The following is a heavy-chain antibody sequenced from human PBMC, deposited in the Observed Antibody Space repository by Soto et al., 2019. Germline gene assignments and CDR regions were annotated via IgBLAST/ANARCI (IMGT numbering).Heavy chain of an antibody. CDR1: GFTFDDYA. D-gene: IGHD3-10*01. CDR3: AKAHGSGLGLTISFDY. V-gene: IGHV3-9*01. J-gene: IGHJ4*02. Sequence: GGSLRLSCAASGFTFDDYAMHWVRQAPGKGLEWVSGISWNSGSIGYADSVKGRFTISRDNAKNSLYLQMNSLRAEDTALYYCAKAHGSGLGLTISFDYWGQGTLVTVSS. CDR2: ISWNSGSI.